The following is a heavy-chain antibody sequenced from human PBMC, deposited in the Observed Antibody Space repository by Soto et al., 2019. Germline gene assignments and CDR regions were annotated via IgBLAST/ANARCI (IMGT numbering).Heavy chain of an antibody. CDR3: ARNDGYDSNGMDV. CDR2: INPNSGGT. J-gene: IGHJ6*02. D-gene: IGHD5-12*01. V-gene: IGHV1-2*04. CDR1: GYTFTGYY. Sequence: QVQLVQSGAEVKKPGASVKVSCKASGYTFTGYYMHWVRQAPGQGLEWMGWINPNSGGTNYAQKFQGWVTMTRDTSLSTAYMELSRLRSDDTAVYYGARNDGYDSNGMDVWGQGTTVTVSS.